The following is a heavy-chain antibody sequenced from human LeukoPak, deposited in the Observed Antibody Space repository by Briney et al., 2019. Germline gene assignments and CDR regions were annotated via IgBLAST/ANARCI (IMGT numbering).Heavy chain of an antibody. CDR1: GGSFNGYY. Sequence: SETLSLSCGVYGGSFNGYYWSWIRQPPGKGLEWIGEISHSGNTNYNPSLKSRVTMSVDKSTKQLSLRLSSVTAADTAVYYCARCLIVTVAARGYRCYMDVWGNGTTVAVSS. CDR3: ARCLIVTVAARGYRCYMDV. CDR2: ISHSGNT. V-gene: IGHV4-34*01. J-gene: IGHJ6*03. D-gene: IGHD2-21*02.